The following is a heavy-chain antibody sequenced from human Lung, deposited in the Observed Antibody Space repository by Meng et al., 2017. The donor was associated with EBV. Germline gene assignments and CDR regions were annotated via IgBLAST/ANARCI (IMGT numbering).Heavy chain of an antibody. D-gene: IGHD5/OR15-5a*01. CDR1: GGSISSGGYY. Sequence: QVQLQGAGPGMVKPSQTLSLTCTVSGGSISSGGYYWSWMRQHPGKGLEWIGYIYYNGSNYYNPSLKSRVTISVDTSKNQFSLKLSSVTAADTAVYYCARVCEVCLDYWGQGTLVTVSS. CDR3: ARVCEVCLDY. CDR2: IYYNGSN. V-gene: IGHV4-31*03. J-gene: IGHJ4*02.